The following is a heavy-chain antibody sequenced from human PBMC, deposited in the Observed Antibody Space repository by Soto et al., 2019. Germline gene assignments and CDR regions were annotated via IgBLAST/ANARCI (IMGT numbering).Heavy chain of an antibody. CDR1: GYTFTTYG. Sequence: QVQLVQSGAEVKKPGASVKVSCKASGYTFTTYGMSWVRQAPGQGLDWMGWISTYNGNTEYAERLQGRVTMTTDTTTSTAYMALRSLTSDDTAVYYCARGPTDYYDNSGNYFLDYWGQGTLVTVSS. D-gene: IGHD3-22*01. CDR2: ISTYNGNT. V-gene: IGHV1-18*01. CDR3: ARGPTDYYDNSGNYFLDY. J-gene: IGHJ4*02.